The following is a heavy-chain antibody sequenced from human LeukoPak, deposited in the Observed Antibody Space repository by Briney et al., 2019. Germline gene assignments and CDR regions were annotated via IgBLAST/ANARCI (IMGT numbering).Heavy chain of an antibody. V-gene: IGHV3-23*01. J-gene: IGHJ6*03. CDR1: VFTFSSYA. CDR3: AKTPTVTPNYYYYYMDV. Sequence: GWALRLSCAASVFTFSSYAMSWVCQAPGKGLEWVSTISGGGDSTYYADSVKGRFTISRDNSKNTLSLQMNSLRAEDTAVYYCAKTPTVTPNYYYYYMDVRGKGITVTGSS. CDR2: ISGGGDST. D-gene: IGHD4-11*01.